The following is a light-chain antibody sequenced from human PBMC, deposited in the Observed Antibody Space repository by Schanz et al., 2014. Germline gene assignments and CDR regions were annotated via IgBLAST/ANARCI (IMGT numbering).Light chain of an antibody. CDR2: WAS. J-gene: IGKJ2*01. CDR3: QQGYSTPLYT. Sequence: IVMTQSPASLAVSLGERATINCKPSQSLLYSSNNKNYLAWYQQKPGQPPKLLIYWASTRESGVPDRFSGGGSGTDFTLTISSLQPEDLATYYCQQGYSTPLYTFGQGTKLQIK. V-gene: IGKV4-1*01. CDR1: QSLLYSSNNKNY.